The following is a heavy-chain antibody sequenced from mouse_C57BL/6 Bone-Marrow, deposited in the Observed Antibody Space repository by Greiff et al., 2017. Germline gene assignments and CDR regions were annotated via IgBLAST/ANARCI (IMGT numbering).Heavy chain of an antibody. CDR2: VYPYNGGT. Sequence: VQLKESGPVLVKPGPSVKISCKASGFTFTDYYMHWVKQSHLQSLEWIGLVYPYNGGTSYNQKFKGNATLTVDTSSSTAYMELNSLTSEDSAVXDCARSALLRWKYFDDWGTGTTVTVSS. J-gene: IGHJ1*03. V-gene: IGHV1-36*01. CDR1: GFTFTDYY. D-gene: IGHD1-1*01. CDR3: ARSALLRWKYFDD.